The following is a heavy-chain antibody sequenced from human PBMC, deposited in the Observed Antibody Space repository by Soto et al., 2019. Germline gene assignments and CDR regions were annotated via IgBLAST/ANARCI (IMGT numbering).Heavy chain of an antibody. J-gene: IGHJ4*02. CDR1: GFTFSIYG. CDR3: SKDFKYSSSGLNFDY. CDR2: ITYDGSNK. V-gene: IGHV3-30*18. Sequence: PGGSLRLSCAASGFTFSIYGMHWVGQAPGKGLEWVAVITYDGSNKYYADSVKGRFTIARDNSNNTLYLQMKRLRAEDTAVYYCSKDFKYSSSGLNFDYWGQGTLVTVSS. D-gene: IGHD6-13*01.